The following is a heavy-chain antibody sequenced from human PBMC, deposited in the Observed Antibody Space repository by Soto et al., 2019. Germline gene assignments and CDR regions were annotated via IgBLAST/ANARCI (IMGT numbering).Heavy chain of an antibody. CDR3: ARERSSGWYVDY. Sequence: ASVKVSCTASGYTFSSYHISWVRQAPGQGLEWMGWISAYNGNTNYAQKLQGRVTMTTDTSTSTAYMELSSLRSGDTAVYYCARERSSGWYVDYWGQGTLVTVSS. V-gene: IGHV1-18*01. D-gene: IGHD6-19*01. CDR2: ISAYNGNT. CDR1: GYTFSSYH. J-gene: IGHJ4*02.